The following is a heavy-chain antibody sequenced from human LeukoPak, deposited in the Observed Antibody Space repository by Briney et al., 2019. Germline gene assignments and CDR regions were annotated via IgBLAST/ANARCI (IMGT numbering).Heavy chain of an antibody. J-gene: IGHJ4*02. CDR2: ISGSGGST. V-gene: IGHV3-23*01. D-gene: IGHD5-18*01. CDR3: AKVSAAMVLSYYFDY. Sequence: PGRSLRLSCAASGFTFSSYGMHWVRQAPGKGLEWVSVISGSGGSTYYADSVKGRFTISRDNSKNMVYLQMNSLRAEDTAVYYCAKVSAAMVLSYYFDYWGQGTLVTVSS. CDR1: GFTFSSYG.